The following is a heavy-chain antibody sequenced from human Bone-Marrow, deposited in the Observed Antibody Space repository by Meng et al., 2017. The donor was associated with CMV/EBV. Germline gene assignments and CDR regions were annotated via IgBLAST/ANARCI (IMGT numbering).Heavy chain of an antibody. V-gene: IGHV4-34*01. CDR3: ATVGLGMNWFDP. CDR2: INHSGNT. J-gene: IGHJ5*02. CDR1: RGSVSGYY. Sequence: VQLQRWVAGRCTSSVTLFLSCAVYRGSVSGYYWRWIRHPPGKGLEWIAEINHSGNTTYNPSLKSRVTISVDTSKNQFSLKLSSVTAADTAVYYCATVGLGMNWFDPWGQGTLVTVSS.